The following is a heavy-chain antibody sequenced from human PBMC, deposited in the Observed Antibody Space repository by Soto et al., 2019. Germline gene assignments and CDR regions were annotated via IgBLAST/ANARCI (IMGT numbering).Heavy chain of an antibody. J-gene: IGHJ6*01. CDR3: ATGPSSASGSDWSVPETAIDCYGVDD. V-gene: IGHV3-30*03. CDR2: ISYHGSNR. Sequence: GGSLRLSCAASGFIFSNYGMHWVRQAPGKGLEWVAVISYHGSNRYYADFVKGRFAISRDESKSTLYLEMNSLRPEDTAVYFCATGPSSASGSDWSVPETAIDCYGVDDWGEGCTVTVS. D-gene: IGHD3-10*01. CDR1: GFIFSNYG.